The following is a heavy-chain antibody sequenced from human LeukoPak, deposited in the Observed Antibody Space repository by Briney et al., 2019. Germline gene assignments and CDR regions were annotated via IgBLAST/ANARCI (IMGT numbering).Heavy chain of an antibody. CDR1: GFTVSSNY. CDR3: ARQYSSSWLYFDY. D-gene: IGHD6-13*01. CDR2: IYSGGST. V-gene: IGHV3-66*02. J-gene: IGHJ4*02. Sequence: GGSPRLSCAASGFTVSSNYMSWVRQAPGKGLEWVSVIYSGGSTYYADSVKGRFTISRDNSKNTLYLQMNSLRAEDTAVYYCARQYSSSWLYFDYWGQGTLVTVSS.